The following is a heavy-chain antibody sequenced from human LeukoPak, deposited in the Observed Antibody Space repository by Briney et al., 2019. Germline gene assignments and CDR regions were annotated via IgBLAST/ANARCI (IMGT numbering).Heavy chain of an antibody. D-gene: IGHD5-18*01. CDR1: GFTFSSYA. Sequence: PGSSLRLSCSASGFTFSSYAIHWVRQAPGKGLEWVAVISYDGSNKYYADSVKGRFTISRDNSKNTLYLQMTSLRAEDTAVYYCQGRAMVKNDYWGQGTLVTVSS. CDR2: ISYDGSNK. J-gene: IGHJ4*02. CDR3: QGRAMVKNDY. V-gene: IGHV3-30-3*01.